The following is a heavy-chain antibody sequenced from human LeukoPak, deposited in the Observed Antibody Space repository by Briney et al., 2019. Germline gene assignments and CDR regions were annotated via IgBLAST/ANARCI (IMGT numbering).Heavy chain of an antibody. J-gene: IGHJ4*02. CDR1: GGSISSGGYY. Sequence: PSQTLSLICTVSGGSISSGGYYWSWIRQHPGKGLEWVGYIYYSGSTYYNPSLKSRVTISVETSKNQFSLKLSYVTAADTAVYSCARGGQFYYDSSGYYYDGFDYWGQGTLVTVSS. CDR3: ARGGQFYYDSSGYYYDGFDY. D-gene: IGHD3-22*01. CDR2: IYYSGST. V-gene: IGHV4-31*03.